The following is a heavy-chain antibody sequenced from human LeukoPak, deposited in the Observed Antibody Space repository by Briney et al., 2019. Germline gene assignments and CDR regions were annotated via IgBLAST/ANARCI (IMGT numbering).Heavy chain of an antibody. V-gene: IGHV3-43D*03. CDR3: AKDSAAVARQFDY. Sequence: GGSLRLSCAASGFTFDDYAMHWVRQAPGKGLEWVSLISWDGGSTYYADSVKGRFTISRDNSKNSLYLQVNSLRAEDTALYYCAKDSAAVARQFDYWGQGTLVTVSS. CDR2: ISWDGGST. J-gene: IGHJ4*02. D-gene: IGHD6-19*01. CDR1: GFTFDDYA.